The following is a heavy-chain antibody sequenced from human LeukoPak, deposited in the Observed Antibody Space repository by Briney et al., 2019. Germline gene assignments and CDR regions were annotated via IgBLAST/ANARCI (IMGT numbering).Heavy chain of an antibody. Sequence: GESLQISCKGSGYRFSSYWITWVRQMPGKGLEWMGRIDPSDSYTNYSPSFRGHVTISADKSMSTAYLQWSSLEASDTAMYYCAKRHDYGDYWGQGTLVTVSS. CDR1: GYRFSSYW. V-gene: IGHV5-10-1*01. CDR3: AKRHDYGDY. J-gene: IGHJ4*02. CDR2: IDPSDSYT.